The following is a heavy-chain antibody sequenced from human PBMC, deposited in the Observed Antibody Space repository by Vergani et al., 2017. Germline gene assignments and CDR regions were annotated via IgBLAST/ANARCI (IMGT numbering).Heavy chain of an antibody. CDR1: GFTSSYYG. J-gene: IGHJ1*01. D-gene: IGHD1-1*01. Sequence: PPGRSLRLSCVVSGFTSSYYGMHWVRQAPGKGLEWVAVISYDGTQKYYADSVKGRFTISRDNSKSTLYLQMNSLRTEDTAVYYCATKSCGTPGCQIGYFREWGQGTLVTVSS. CDR3: ATKSCGTPGCQIGYFRE. CDR2: ISYDGTQK. V-gene: IGHV3-30*03.